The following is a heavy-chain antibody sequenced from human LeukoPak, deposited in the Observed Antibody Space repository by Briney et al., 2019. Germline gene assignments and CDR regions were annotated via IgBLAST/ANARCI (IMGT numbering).Heavy chain of an antibody. D-gene: IGHD3-16*02. CDR2: INPNSGGT. CDR3: ARGAAGLRLGELSFFDY. V-gene: IGHV1-2*04. Sequence: ASVKVSCKASGYTFTGYYMHWVRQAPGQGLGWMGWINPNSGGTNYAQKVQGWVTMTRDTSISTAYMELSRLRSDDTAVYYCARGAAGLRLGELSFFDYWGQGTLVTVSS. J-gene: IGHJ4*02. CDR1: GYTFTGYY.